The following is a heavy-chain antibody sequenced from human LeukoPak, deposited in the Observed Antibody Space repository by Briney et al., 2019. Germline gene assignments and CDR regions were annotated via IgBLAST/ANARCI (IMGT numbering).Heavy chain of an antibody. CDR3: ARRYYGSGSAEFDY. CDR2: INHSGST. CDR1: GGSFSGYY. V-gene: IGHV4-34*01. Sequence: PSETLSLTCAVYGGSFSGYYWSWIRQPPGKGLEWIGEINHSGSTNYNPSLKSRVTISVDTSKNQFSLKLSSVTAADTAVYYCARRYYGSGSAEFDYWGQGTLVTVSS. J-gene: IGHJ4*02. D-gene: IGHD3-10*01.